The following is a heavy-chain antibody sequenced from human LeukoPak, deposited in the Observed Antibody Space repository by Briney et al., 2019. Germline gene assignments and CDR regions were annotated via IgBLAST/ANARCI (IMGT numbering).Heavy chain of an antibody. CDR3: ARLWKSYGSWRWFDP. Sequence: AAVKDSCKASGYTFTIYYMHWVRQAPGQGLEWMGIINPSGGSTSYAQKFQGRVTMTRDMSTSVVYMELSSLRSEDTAVYYCARLWKSYGSWRWFDPWGQGTLVSVSS. CDR1: GYTFTIYY. V-gene: IGHV1-46*01. CDR2: INPSGGST. D-gene: IGHD5-18*01. J-gene: IGHJ5*02.